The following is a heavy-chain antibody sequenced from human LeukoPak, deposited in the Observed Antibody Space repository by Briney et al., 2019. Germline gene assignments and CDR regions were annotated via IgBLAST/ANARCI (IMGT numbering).Heavy chain of an antibody. Sequence: GGSLRLSCAASRFAFRTFPMGWVRQAPGKGLEWVSGISASGDVTFYASSVRGRFTISRDNSENTLYLQMNSLRAEDTAVYYCAKDRPVAGGGGAFDYWGQGTLVTVSS. D-gene: IGHD6-19*01. V-gene: IGHV3-23*01. CDR3: AKDRPVAGGGGAFDY. CDR1: RFAFRTFP. J-gene: IGHJ4*02. CDR2: ISASGDVT.